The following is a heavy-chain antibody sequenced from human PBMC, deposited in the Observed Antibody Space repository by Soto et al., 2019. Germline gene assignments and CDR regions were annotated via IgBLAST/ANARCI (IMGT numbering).Heavy chain of an antibody. CDR1: GFTFSSYA. J-gene: IGHJ4*02. CDR2: ITATTTRT. CDR3: AKAGGSSYNYFDF. Sequence: PGGSLRLSCGASGFTFSSYAMTWVRQAPGKGLEWVSTITATTTRTYYADSVKGRFTISRDDSKNRLYLQLNSLRGDDTAVYYCAKAGGSSYNYFDFWGQGTLVTVSS. V-gene: IGHV3-23*01. D-gene: IGHD3-10*01.